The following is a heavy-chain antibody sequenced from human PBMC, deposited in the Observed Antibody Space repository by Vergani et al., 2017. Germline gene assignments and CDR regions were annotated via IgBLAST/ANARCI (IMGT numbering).Heavy chain of an antibody. V-gene: IGHV3-66*02. CDR1: GFTVSSNY. J-gene: IGHJ4*02. Sequence: EVQVVESGGGLIKPGGSLRLSCAASGFTVSSNYMSWVRQAPGKGLEWVSVIYSGGSTYYADSVKGRFTISRDNSKNTLYLQMNSLRAEDTAVYYCARGEGSSSWYVWFDYWGQGTLVTVSS. CDR3: ARGEGSSSWYVWFDY. D-gene: IGHD6-13*01. CDR2: IYSGGST.